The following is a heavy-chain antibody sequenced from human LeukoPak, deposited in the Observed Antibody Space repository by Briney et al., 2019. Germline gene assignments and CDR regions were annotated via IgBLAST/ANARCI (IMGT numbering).Heavy chain of an antibody. J-gene: IGHJ4*02. V-gene: IGHV3-7*01. D-gene: IGHD2-15*01. CDR2: IKQDGSDK. Sequence: GGSLRLSCAASGFTFSSYWMTWVRQAPGRGLEWVANIKQDGSDKYYVDSVKGRFTISRDNAKNSLYLQMNSLRAEDTAVYYCARVSAAVDYWGQGTLVTVSS. CDR1: GFTFSSYW. CDR3: ARVSAAVDY.